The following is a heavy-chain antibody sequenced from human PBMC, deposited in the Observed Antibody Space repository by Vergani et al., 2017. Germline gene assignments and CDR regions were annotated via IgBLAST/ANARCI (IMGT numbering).Heavy chain of an antibody. J-gene: IGHJ4*02. CDR1: GFTFDDYA. CDR2: ISWNSGST. CDR3: ANYGGGSPVNYLDY. V-gene: IGHV3-9*01. Sequence: EVQLVESGGGLVQPGRSLRLSCAASGFTFDDYAMQWVRQAPGKGLEWVSGISWNSGSTGYADSVKGRVNISRDNSKNTLYLQMNSLGAEDTAVYYCANYGGGSPVNYLDYWGQGTLVTVSS. D-gene: IGHD2-15*01.